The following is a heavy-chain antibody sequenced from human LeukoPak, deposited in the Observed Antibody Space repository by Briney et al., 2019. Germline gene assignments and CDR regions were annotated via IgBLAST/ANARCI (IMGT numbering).Heavy chain of an antibody. Sequence: PGRSLRLSCAASGFTFSSYAMHWVRQAPGKGLEWVAVISYDGSNKYYADSVKGRFTISRDNSKNSLYLQMNSLRAEDTAVYYCARDLYGGNSFNWFDPWGQGTLVTVSS. J-gene: IGHJ5*02. CDR3: ARDLYGGNSFNWFDP. CDR1: GFTFSSYA. D-gene: IGHD4-23*01. V-gene: IGHV3-30-3*01. CDR2: ISYDGSNK.